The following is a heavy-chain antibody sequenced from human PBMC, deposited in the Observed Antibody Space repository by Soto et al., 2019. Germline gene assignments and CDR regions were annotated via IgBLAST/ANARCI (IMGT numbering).Heavy chain of an antibody. CDR1: GDFSSSTYS. J-gene: IGHJ5*02. CDR3: ARGVRGVVNGFDP. D-gene: IGHD3-10*01. Sequence: QLQLQESGPGLVKPSETLSLTCTVSGDFSSSTYSWRWIRQPPGKGLEYIGKIYYNGDTSYNPSLKSRVTISVDTSKNQFSLTLSSVTAADTAVYYCARGVRGVVNGFDPWGQGALVSVAS. CDR2: IYYNGDT. V-gene: IGHV4-39*01.